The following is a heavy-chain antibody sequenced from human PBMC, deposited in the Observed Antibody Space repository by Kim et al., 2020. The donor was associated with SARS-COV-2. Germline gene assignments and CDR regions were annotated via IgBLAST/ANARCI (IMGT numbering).Heavy chain of an antibody. CDR1: GYTFTSYD. Sequence: ASVKVSCKASGYTFTSYDINWVRQATGQGLEWMGWMNPNSGNTGYAQKFQGRVTMTRNTSISTAYMELSSLRSEDTAVYYCARGFYYYDSSGYQTDAFDIWGQGTMVTVSS. CDR2: MNPNSGNT. D-gene: IGHD3-22*01. CDR3: ARGFYYYDSSGYQTDAFDI. J-gene: IGHJ3*02. V-gene: IGHV1-8*01.